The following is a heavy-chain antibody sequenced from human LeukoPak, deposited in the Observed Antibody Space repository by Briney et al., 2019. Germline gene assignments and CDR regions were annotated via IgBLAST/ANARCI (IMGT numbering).Heavy chain of an antibody. J-gene: IGHJ5*02. CDR2: IKQDGSET. CDR1: GFTVSNNY. V-gene: IGHV3-7*01. Sequence: PGGSLRLSCAASGFTVSNNYMSWVRQAPGKGLEWVANIKQDGSETYYVDSVKGRFTISRDNAKKSLFLQMTSLRREDTALYYCARAQYSISTRAWFDLWGQGTLVTVSS. CDR3: ARAQYSISTRAWFDL. D-gene: IGHD6-6*01.